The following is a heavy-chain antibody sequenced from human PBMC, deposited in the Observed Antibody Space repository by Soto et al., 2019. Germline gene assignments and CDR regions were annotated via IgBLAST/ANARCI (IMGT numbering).Heavy chain of an antibody. CDR2: IGPDGSNI. J-gene: IGHJ4*02. D-gene: IGHD1-1*01. Sequence: EVQLVESGGGLVQPGGSLRLSCEASGFMFSSHWMHWVRQAPGKGLVGVSHIGPDGSNIWEADSVQGRFTISRDNARNRLYLQMNSLRDDDTAIYYGVRDNNWSFDYWGQGILVTVSS. CDR1: GFMFSSHW. V-gene: IGHV3-74*01. CDR3: VRDNNWSFDY.